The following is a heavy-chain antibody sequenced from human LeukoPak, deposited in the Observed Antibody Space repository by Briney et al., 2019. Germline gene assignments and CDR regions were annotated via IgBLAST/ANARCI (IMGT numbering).Heavy chain of an antibody. CDR3: ARTPSIAARPKEGYYFDY. D-gene: IGHD6-6*01. CDR2: IYYSGST. J-gene: IGHJ4*02. CDR1: GGSMSSYY. V-gene: IGHV4-59*08. Sequence: SETLSLTCTVSGGSMSSYYWSWIRQPPGKGLEWIGYIYYSGSTNYNPSLKSRVTISVDTSKNQFSLKLSSVTAADTAVYYCARTPSIAARPKEGYYFDYWGQGTLVTVSS.